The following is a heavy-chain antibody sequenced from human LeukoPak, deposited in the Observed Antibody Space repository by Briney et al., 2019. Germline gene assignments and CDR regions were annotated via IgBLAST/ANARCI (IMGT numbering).Heavy chain of an antibody. CDR1: GYTFTGYY. V-gene: IGHV1-2*02. J-gene: IGHJ3*02. CDR3: ARVSRQYYYDSSGYYLNAFDI. CDR2: INPNSGGT. Sequence: GASVKVSCKASGYTFTGYYMHWVRQAPGQGLEWMGWINPNSGGTNYAQKFQGRVTMTRDTSISTAYMELSRLRSDDTAVYYCARVSRQYYYDSSGYYLNAFDIWGQGTMVTVSS. D-gene: IGHD3-22*01.